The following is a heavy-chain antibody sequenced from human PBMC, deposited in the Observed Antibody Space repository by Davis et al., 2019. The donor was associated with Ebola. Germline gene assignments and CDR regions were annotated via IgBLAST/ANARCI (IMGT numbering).Heavy chain of an antibody. J-gene: IGHJ4*02. CDR2: FSGSGGST. CDR3: AKAGSGLYWDY. D-gene: IGHD2-8*02. V-gene: IGHV3-23*01. CDR1: GFTFSSYV. Sequence: GESLKISCAASGFTFSSYVMRWVRQAPGKGLEWVSAFSGSGGSTYYADSVKGRFTISRDNSKNTLYLQMNSLRAEDTAVYSFAKAGSGLYWDYWGQGTLVTVSS.